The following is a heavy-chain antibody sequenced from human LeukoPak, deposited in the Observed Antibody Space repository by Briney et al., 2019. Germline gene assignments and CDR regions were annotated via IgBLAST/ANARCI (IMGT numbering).Heavy chain of an antibody. CDR3: ARKGSSWYAEFDY. CDR2: IYYSGST. Sequence: SETLSLTCTVSGGSISSYYWSWIRQPPGKGLEWIGYIYYSGSTNYNPSLKSRVTISVDTSKNQFSLKLSSVTAADTAVYYCARKGSSWYAEFDYWGQGTLVTVSS. J-gene: IGHJ4*02. V-gene: IGHV4-59*08. CDR1: GGSISSYY. D-gene: IGHD6-13*01.